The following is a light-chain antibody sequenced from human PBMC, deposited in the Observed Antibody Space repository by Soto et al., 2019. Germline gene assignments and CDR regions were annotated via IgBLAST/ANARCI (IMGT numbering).Light chain of an antibody. J-gene: IGKJ4*01. V-gene: IGKV1-39*01. CDR1: ETFSWF. Sequence: DIQMTQSPSSLAASVGDRVIITCRASETFSWFLNCYQSKPGKPPRLLISAASSMQSGVPSRFSGNYSGTDFTLTISSLQPEDFATYFCQQRYSNPLTFGGGTKV. CDR2: AAS. CDR3: QQRYSNPLT.